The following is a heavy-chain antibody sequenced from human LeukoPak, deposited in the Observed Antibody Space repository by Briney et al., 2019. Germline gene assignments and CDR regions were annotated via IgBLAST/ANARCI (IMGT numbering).Heavy chain of an antibody. V-gene: IGHV3-23*01. CDR2: ISGSGGST. J-gene: IGHJ4*02. Sequence: GGSLRPSCAASGFTFSSYAMSWVRQAPGKGLEWVSAISGSGGSTYYADSVKGRFTISRDNSKNTLYLQMNSLRAEDTAVYYCAKGGKYDSSGYYYVSLHYFDYWGQGTLVTVSS. CDR1: GFTFSSYA. CDR3: AKGGKYDSSGYYYVSLHYFDY. D-gene: IGHD3-22*01.